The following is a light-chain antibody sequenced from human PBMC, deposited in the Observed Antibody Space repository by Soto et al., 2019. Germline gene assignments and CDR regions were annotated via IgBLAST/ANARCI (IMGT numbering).Light chain of an antibody. V-gene: IGKV3-11*01. Sequence: SVLTQSPATLSLSPGGRATLSCRASQSVRRYLAWYQQKPGQAPRLLIYDASTRATGIPARFSGSGSETDFTLTITSLEPADFAAYYCQQRNNWPPITFGQGTRLEIK. CDR2: DAS. CDR3: QQRNNWPPIT. J-gene: IGKJ5*01. CDR1: QSVRRY.